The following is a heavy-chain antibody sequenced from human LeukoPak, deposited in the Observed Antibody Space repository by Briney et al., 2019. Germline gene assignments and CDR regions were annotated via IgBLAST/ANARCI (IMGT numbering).Heavy chain of an antibody. J-gene: IGHJ4*02. CDR1: GGSISSSSYY. D-gene: IGHD6-19*01. Sequence: SETLSLTCTVSGGSISSSSYYWGWIRQPPGKGLEWIGSIYYSGSTYYNPSLKSRVTISVDTSKNQFSLKLSSVTAADTAVYYCAREVERYSSGWADYWGQGTLVTVSS. CDR3: AREVERYSSGWADY. CDR2: IYYSGST. V-gene: IGHV4-39*02.